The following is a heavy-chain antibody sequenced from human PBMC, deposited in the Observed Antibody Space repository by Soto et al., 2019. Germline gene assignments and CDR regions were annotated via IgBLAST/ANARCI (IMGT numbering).Heavy chain of an antibody. CDR1: GGSISSNY. V-gene: IGHV4-59*01. J-gene: IGHJ4*02. Sequence: SETLSLTCSVSGGSISSNYWSWIRQPPGKGLEWTGYMYYSGSTNYNPSLKSRVTILVDTSTNQFSLKLSSVTAADTAMYYCARVKKYFDSLTYFDYWGQGTLVTVSS. CDR2: MYYSGST. CDR3: ARVKKYFDSLTYFDY. D-gene: IGHD3-22*01.